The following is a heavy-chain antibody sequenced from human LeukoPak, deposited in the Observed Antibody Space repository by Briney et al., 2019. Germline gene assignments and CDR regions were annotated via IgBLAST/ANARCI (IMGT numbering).Heavy chain of an antibody. CDR2: ISSSSSYI. V-gene: IGHV3-21*01. Sequence: GGSLRLSCAASGFTFSSYSMNWVRQAPGKGLEWVSSISSSSSYIYYADSVKGRFTISRDNAKNSLYLQMNSLRAEDTAVYYCARVTAAEHNWFDPWGQGTLVTVSS. CDR1: GFTFSSYS. CDR3: ARVTAAEHNWFDP. D-gene: IGHD6-13*01. J-gene: IGHJ5*02.